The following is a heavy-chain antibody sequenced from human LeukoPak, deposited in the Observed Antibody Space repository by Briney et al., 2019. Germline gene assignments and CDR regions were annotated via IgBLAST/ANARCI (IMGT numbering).Heavy chain of an antibody. D-gene: IGHD2-15*01. CDR1: GYTFTSYG. CDR2: ISAYNGNT. J-gene: IGHJ4*02. CDR3: ARDFHSLNYCSGGSCYELGY. Sequence: GASVKVSCKASGYTFTSYGISWVRQAPGQRREWLGWISAYNGNTNYAQKLQGRVTMTTDTSTSTAYMELRSLRSDDTAVYYCARDFHSLNYCSGGSCYELGYWGQGTLVTVSS. V-gene: IGHV1-18*01.